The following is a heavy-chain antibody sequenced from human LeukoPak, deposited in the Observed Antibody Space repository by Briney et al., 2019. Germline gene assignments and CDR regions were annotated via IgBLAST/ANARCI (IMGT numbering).Heavy chain of an antibody. CDR3: ARAGYSYGHYHYDSSGYRYFDY. CDR1: GGSFSGYY. J-gene: IGHJ4*02. V-gene: IGHV4-34*01. Sequence: SETLSLTCAVYGGSFSGYYWSWIRQPPGKGLGWIGEINHSGSTNYNPSLKSRVTISVDTSKNQFSLKLSSVTAADTAVYYCARAGYSYGHYHYDSSGYRYFDYWGQGTLVTVSS. CDR2: INHSGST. D-gene: IGHD3-22*01.